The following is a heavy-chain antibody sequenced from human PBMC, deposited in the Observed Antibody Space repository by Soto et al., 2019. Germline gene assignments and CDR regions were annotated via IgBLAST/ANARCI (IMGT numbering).Heavy chain of an antibody. J-gene: IGHJ4*02. D-gene: IGHD4-17*01. CDR1: GFTFSSYA. CDR2: ISGSADST. CDR3: ARHKFYGDPYYFDY. Sequence: EVQMWESGGGLVQPGGSLRLSCAASGFTFSSYAMNWVRQAPGKGLEWVSVISGSADSTYYADSVKGRFTIARDNSTNTPYLQMNSLRAEDTAVYYCARHKFYGDPYYFDYCGQGALVTVSS. V-gene: IGHV3-23*01.